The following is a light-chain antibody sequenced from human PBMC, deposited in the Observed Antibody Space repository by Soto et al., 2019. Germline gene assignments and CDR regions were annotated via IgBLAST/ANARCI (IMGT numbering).Light chain of an antibody. CDR3: QQYKSYSPWT. CDR2: DAS. V-gene: IGKV1-5*01. J-gene: IGKJ1*01. Sequence: DIQMTQSPSTLSASVGDRVTITCRASQGISGWLAWYQQKPGKAPKLLIFDASTLESGVPSRFSGSGSGTEFTLPISSLQPDDSATYYCQQYKSYSPWTFGQGTKVEIK. CDR1: QGISGW.